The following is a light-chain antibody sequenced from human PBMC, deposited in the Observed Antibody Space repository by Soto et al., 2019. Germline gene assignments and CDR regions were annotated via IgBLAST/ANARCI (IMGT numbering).Light chain of an antibody. CDR3: SSYGASDSFVV. Sequence: QSALTQPPSAPGSPGQSVTISCTGTSSDVGGYNYVSWYQHHPDKAPKLIIYEVYKRPSGVPDRFSGSKSGNTASLTVSGLQAEDEAEYYCSSYGASDSFVVFGGGTKLTVL. J-gene: IGLJ2*01. V-gene: IGLV2-8*01. CDR1: SSDVGGYNY. CDR2: EVY.